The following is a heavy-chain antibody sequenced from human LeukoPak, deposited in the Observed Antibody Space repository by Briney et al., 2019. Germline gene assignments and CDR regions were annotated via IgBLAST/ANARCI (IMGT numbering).Heavy chain of an antibody. D-gene: IGHD6-6*01. Sequence: RPGGSLRLSCAASGFTFSSYGMHWVRQAPGKGLEWVAVIWYDGSNKYYADSVKGRFTISRDNSKNTLYLQMNSLRAEDTAVYYCARKITPSIAARLAGGWFDPWGQGTLVTVSS. CDR2: IWYDGSNK. CDR1: GFTFSSYG. CDR3: ARKITPSIAARLAGGWFDP. J-gene: IGHJ5*02. V-gene: IGHV3-30*02.